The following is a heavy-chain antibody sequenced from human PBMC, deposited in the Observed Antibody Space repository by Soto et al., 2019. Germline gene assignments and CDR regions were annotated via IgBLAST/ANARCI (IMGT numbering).Heavy chain of an antibody. CDR1: GYSFASYW. Sequence: GESLKISCRGSGYSFASYWVVWVRQMPGKGLEWVAIIFPGDSDTRYSPSLQGQVTVSADKSVNTAYLQWSSLKASDTAMYYCATRTTLNFYGTDVWGQGTTVTVSS. J-gene: IGHJ6*02. V-gene: IGHV5-51*01. CDR3: ATRTTLNFYGTDV. D-gene: IGHD1-26*01. CDR2: IFPGDSDT.